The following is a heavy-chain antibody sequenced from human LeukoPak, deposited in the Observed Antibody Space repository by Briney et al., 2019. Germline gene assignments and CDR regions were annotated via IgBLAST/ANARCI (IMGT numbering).Heavy chain of an antibody. D-gene: IGHD5-18*01. Sequence: SETLSLTCTVSGGSVSGDYWSWIRQPPGKGLEWIGYIHHTGTTNYNPSLKSRVTISIDTSKNQFSLTLTSVTAADTAVYYCARGMDTSMAPFDYWGQGTLVTVSS. CDR1: GGSVSGDY. J-gene: IGHJ4*02. V-gene: IGHV4-59*02. CDR3: ARGMDTSMAPFDY. CDR2: IHHTGTT.